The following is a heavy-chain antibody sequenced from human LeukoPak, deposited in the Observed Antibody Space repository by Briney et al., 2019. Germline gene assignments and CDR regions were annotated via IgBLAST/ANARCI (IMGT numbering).Heavy chain of an antibody. CDR2: FDPEDGET. CDR1: GYTLTELS. V-gene: IGHV1-24*01. CDR3: ATGLIVTAPYSSGWYVWFDP. Sequence: ASVTVSCKVSGYTLTELSMHWLRPAPGKGRDWMGGFDPEDGETIYAQKFQGRVTMTEDTSTDTAYMELSSLRSEDTAVYYCATGLIVTAPYSSGWYVWFDPWGQGTLVTVSS. D-gene: IGHD6-19*01. J-gene: IGHJ5*02.